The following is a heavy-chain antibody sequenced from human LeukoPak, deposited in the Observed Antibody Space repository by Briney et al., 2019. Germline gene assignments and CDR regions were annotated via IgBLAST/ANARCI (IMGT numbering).Heavy chain of an antibody. J-gene: IGHJ3*02. CDR3: ARGYCSGGSCSKTDAFDI. V-gene: IGHV1-18*01. Sequence: ASVKVSCKASGYTFISYGITWVRQAPGQGLEWMGWISTYNDKTNYAQKLQGRVTMTTDTSTSTTHMELRSLRSDDTAVYYCARGYCSGGSCSKTDAFDIWAKGQWSPSLQ. CDR2: ISTYNDKT. D-gene: IGHD2-15*01. CDR1: GYTFISYG.